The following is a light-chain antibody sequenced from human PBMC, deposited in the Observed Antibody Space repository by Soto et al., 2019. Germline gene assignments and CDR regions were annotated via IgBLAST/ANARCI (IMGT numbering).Light chain of an antibody. CDR1: QSVLYSSNNHNY. CDR2: WAS. Sequence: DIVMTQSPDSLAVSLGERATIYCKSSQSVLYSSNNHNYLAWYQQKAGQPPTLLIYWASTRQSGVPDRFSGSGSGTDFTLTISSLQAEDVAVYYCQQYYTTPFTFGPGTKVDI. CDR3: QQYYTTPFT. J-gene: IGKJ3*01. V-gene: IGKV4-1*01.